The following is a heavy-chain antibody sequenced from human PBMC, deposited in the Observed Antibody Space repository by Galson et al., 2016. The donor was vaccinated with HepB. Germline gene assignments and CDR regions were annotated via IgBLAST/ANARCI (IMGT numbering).Heavy chain of an antibody. J-gene: IGHJ4*02. V-gene: IGHV3-30*18. Sequence: SLRLSCAASGFNFNNYGMHWVRQAPGKGLEWVAIISTDGNNKHYGDSVKGRFIISRDNSKNTLYLQMSSLRTEDTAVYYCAKDGHYDILTGYSYYFDYWGQGTLVTVSS. CDR3: AKDGHYDILTGYSYYFDY. CDR2: ISTDGNNK. D-gene: IGHD3-9*01. CDR1: GFNFNNYG.